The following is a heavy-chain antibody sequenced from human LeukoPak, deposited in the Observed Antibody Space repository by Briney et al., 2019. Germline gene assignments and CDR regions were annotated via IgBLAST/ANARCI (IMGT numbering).Heavy chain of an antibody. CDR3: AKDHTVIVGASLTFDY. CDR1: GFTFSSYA. CDR2: ISGSGGST. D-gene: IGHD1-26*01. J-gene: IGHJ4*02. Sequence: AGGSLRLSCAASGFTFSSYAMSWVRQAPGKGLEWVSAISGSGGSTYYADSVKGRFTISRDNSKNTLYLQMNSLRAEDTAVYYCAKDHTVIVGASLTFDYWGQGTLVTVSS. V-gene: IGHV3-23*01.